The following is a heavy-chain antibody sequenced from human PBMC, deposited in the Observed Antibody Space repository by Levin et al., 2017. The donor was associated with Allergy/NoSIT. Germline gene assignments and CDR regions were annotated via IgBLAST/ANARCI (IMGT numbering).Heavy chain of an antibody. CDR3: ATGYCSGGSCPRAEGY. V-gene: IGHV3-23*01. Sequence: GGSLRLSCAASGFTFSSYAMSWVRQAPGKGLEWVSAISGSGGSTYYADSVKGRFTISRDNSKNTLYLQMNSLRAEDTAVYYCATGYCSGGSCPRAEGYWGQGTLVTVSS. CDR2: ISGSGGST. D-gene: IGHD2-15*01. J-gene: IGHJ4*02. CDR1: GFTFSSYA.